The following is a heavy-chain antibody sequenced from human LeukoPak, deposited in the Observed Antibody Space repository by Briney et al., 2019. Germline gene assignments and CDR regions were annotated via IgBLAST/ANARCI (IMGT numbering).Heavy chain of an antibody. CDR2: ISSSSSYI. CDR1: GFTFSTYS. J-gene: IGHJ4*02. V-gene: IGHV3-21*01. Sequence: GGSLRLSCADSGFTFSTYSMNWVRQAPGKGLEWVSSISSSSSYIYYADSVKGRFTISRDDAKNSLYLQMNSLRADDTAVYYCAREGPLYSSSWCDYWGQGTLVTVSS. CDR3: AREGPLYSSSWCDY. D-gene: IGHD6-13*01.